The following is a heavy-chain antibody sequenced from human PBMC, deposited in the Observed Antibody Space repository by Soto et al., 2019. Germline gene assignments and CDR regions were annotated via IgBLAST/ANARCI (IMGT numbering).Heavy chain of an antibody. Sequence: ASVKVSCKASGYTFNSYAMNWVRQAPGQRLEWMGWINAGNGNTKYSQKFQGRVTITRDTSASTAYMELSSLRSEDTAVYYCARGLGLYYFDYWGQGTLVTVSS. CDR3: ARGLGLYYFDY. CDR1: GYTFNSYA. D-gene: IGHD1-26*01. CDR2: INAGNGNT. V-gene: IGHV1-3*01. J-gene: IGHJ4*02.